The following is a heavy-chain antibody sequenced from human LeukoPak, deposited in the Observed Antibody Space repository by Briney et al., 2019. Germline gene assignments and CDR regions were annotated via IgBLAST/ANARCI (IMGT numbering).Heavy chain of an antibody. CDR1: GFTFSSYG. V-gene: IGHV3-30*03. CDR3: ARATIFGVARSMDV. Sequence: GGSLRLSCAASGFTFSSYGMHWVRQAPGKGLEWVAVISYDGSNRYYADSVKGRFTISRDNSKNTLYLQMNSLRAEDTAVYYCARATIFGVARSMDVWGKGTTVTVSS. CDR2: ISYDGSNR. D-gene: IGHD3-3*01. J-gene: IGHJ6*03.